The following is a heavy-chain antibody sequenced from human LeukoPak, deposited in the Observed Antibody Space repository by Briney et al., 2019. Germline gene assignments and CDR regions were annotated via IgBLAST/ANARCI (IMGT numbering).Heavy chain of an antibody. D-gene: IGHD5-24*01. V-gene: IGHV4-61*08. CDR2: IYYSGST. J-gene: IGHJ4*02. CDR3: ARGDGYNYYFDY. CDR1: GGSISSGGYY. Sequence: SETLSLTCTVSGGSISSGGYYWSWIRQLPGKGLEWIGYIYYSGSTNCNPSLKSRVTISVDTSKNQFSLKLSSVTAADTAVYYCARGDGYNYYFDYWGQGTLVTVSS.